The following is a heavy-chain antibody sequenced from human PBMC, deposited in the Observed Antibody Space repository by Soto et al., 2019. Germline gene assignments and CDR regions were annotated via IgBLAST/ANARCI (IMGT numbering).Heavy chain of an antibody. V-gene: IGHV3-21*01. CDR3: ARDLEVDTALATLFDY. CDR1: GFTFSSYS. J-gene: IGHJ4*02. CDR2: ISSSSSYI. Sequence: GSLRLSCAASGFTFSSYSMNWVRQAPGKGLEWVPSISSSSSYIYYADSVKGRFTISRDNAKNSLYLQMNSLRAEDTAVYYCARDLEVDTALATLFDYWGQGTLVTVSS. D-gene: IGHD5-18*01.